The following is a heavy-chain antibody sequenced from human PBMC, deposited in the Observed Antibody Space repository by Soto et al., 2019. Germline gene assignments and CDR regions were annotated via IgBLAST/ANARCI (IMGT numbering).Heavy chain of an antibody. V-gene: IGHV3-21*01. CDR3: ARDESAGSSTSN. CDR1: GPTFSTYG. J-gene: IGHJ4*02. CDR2: ITSSGSYI. Sequence: DVQLVESGGGLVKPGGSLRLSCVASGPTFSTYGMNWIRQTPGKGLEWVSSITSSGSYIHYADSVQGRFTVSRDNDKNSMYLQMNSLRVEDTAVSFCARDESAGSSTSNWGQGTLVTVSS. D-gene: IGHD2-2*01.